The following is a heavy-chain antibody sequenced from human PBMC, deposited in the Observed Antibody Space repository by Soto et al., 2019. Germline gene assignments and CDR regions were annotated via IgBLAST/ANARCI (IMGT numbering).Heavy chain of an antibody. CDR2: INAGNGNT. V-gene: IGHV1-3*01. CDR3: ARGVGSGSYSAAPIDY. D-gene: IGHD1-26*01. CDR1: GYTFTSYA. Sequence: ASVKVSCKACGYTFTSYAMHWVRQAPGQRLEWMGWINAGNGNTKYSQKFQGRVTITRDTSASTAYMELSSLRSEDTAVYYCARGVGSGSYSAAPIDYWGQGTLVTVSS. J-gene: IGHJ4*02.